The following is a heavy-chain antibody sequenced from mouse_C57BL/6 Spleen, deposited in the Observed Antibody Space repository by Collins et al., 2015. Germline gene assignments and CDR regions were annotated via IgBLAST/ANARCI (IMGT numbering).Heavy chain of an antibody. CDR3: ARESDYYGSSYWYFDV. D-gene: IGHD1-1*01. CDR1: GYTFTDYS. V-gene: IGHV9-2-1*01. CDR2: INTETGEP. Sequence: QIQLVQSGPELKKPGETVKISCKASGYTFTDYSMHWVKQAPGKGLKWMGWINTETGEPTYADDFKGRFAFSLETSASTAYLQINNLKNEDTATYFCARESDYYGSSYWYFDVWGAGTTVTVSS. J-gene: IGHJ1*01.